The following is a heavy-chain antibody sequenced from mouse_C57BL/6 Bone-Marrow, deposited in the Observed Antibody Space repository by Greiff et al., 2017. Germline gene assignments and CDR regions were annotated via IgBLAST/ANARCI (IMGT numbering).Heavy chain of an antibody. Sequence: VHVKQSGPVLVKPGASVKMSCKASGYTFTDYYMNWVKQSHGKSLEWIGVINPYNGGTSYNQKFKGKATLTVDKSSSTAYMELNSLTSEDSAVYYCARGHYFFDYWGQGTTLTVSS. V-gene: IGHV1-19*01. CDR3: ARGHYFFDY. CDR1: GYTFTDYY. D-gene: IGHD1-1*02. J-gene: IGHJ2*01. CDR2: INPYNGGT.